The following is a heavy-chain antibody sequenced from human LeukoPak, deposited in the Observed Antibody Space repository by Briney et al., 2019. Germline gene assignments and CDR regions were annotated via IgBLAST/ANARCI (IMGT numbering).Heavy chain of an antibody. CDR1: GYTFTGYY. CDR2: INPNSGGT. CDR3: ARVPISRYFDWLFPRFDY. J-gene: IGHJ4*02. D-gene: IGHD3-9*01. V-gene: IGHV1-2*02. Sequence: ASVKVSCKASGYTFTGYYMHWARQAPGQGLEWMGWINPNSGGTNYAQKFQGRVTMTRDTSISTAYMELSRLRSDDTAVYYCARVPISRYFDWLFPRFDYWGQGTLVTVSS.